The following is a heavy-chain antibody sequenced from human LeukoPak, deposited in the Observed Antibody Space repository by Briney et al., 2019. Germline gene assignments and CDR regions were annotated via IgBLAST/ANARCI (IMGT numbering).Heavy chain of an antibody. Sequence: PGGSLRLSCAASGFTFSSYAMSWVRQAPGKGLEWVSAISGSGGSTYYADPVKGRFTISRDNSKNTLYLQMNSLRAEDTAVYYCAKGDYYDSSGDAFDIWGQGTMVTVSS. CDR2: ISGSGGST. V-gene: IGHV3-23*01. D-gene: IGHD3-22*01. J-gene: IGHJ3*02. CDR1: GFTFSSYA. CDR3: AKGDYYDSSGDAFDI.